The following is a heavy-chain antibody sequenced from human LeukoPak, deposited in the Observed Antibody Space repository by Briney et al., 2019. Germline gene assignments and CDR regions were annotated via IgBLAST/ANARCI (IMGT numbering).Heavy chain of an antibody. Sequence: HPGGSLRLSCAASGFTFSSYSMNWVRQAPGKGLEWVSAISGNGGSTYYPDSVKGRFTVSRDNSKNTVYLQMNSLRADDTAVYYCAKAAWDDFWSGYSDCWGQGTLVTVSS. V-gene: IGHV3-23*01. CDR1: GFTFSSYS. D-gene: IGHD3-3*01. J-gene: IGHJ4*02. CDR3: AKAAWDDFWSGYSDC. CDR2: ISGNGGST.